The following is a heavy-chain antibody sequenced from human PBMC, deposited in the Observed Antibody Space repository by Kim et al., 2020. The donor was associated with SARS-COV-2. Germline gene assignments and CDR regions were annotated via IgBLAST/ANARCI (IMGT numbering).Heavy chain of an antibody. D-gene: IGHD2-8*01. CDR2: ISYDGKNK. CDR1: GFIFSTFG. Sequence: GGSLRLSCAASGFIFSTFGMHWVRQAPGKGLEWVSFISYDGKNKDYADYVKGRFTISRDNSNHIVYLQMNSLRAEDTAVYYCAKDRQEWSPPHLTAQDCWGQGTLVTVSS. V-gene: IGHV3-30*02. CDR3: AKDRQEWSPPHLTAQDC. J-gene: IGHJ4*02.